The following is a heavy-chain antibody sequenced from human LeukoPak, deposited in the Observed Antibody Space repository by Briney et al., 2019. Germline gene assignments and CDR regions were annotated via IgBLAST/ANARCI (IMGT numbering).Heavy chain of an antibody. CDR1: GYTFTSYY. CDR3: ARVAVAGSYYYYYGMDV. Sequence: GASVKVSCKASGYTFTSYYMHWVRQAPGQGLEWMGIINPSGGGTSYAQKFQGRVTMTRDTSTSTVYMELSSLRSEDTAVYYCARVAVAGSYYYYYGMDVWGQGTTVTVSS. CDR2: INPSGGGT. D-gene: IGHD6-19*01. J-gene: IGHJ6*02. V-gene: IGHV1-46*01.